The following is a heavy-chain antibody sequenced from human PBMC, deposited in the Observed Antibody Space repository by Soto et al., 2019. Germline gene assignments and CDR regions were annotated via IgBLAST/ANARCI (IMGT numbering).Heavy chain of an antibody. CDR2: IKSRGTT. V-gene: IGHV4-39*01. Sequence: QLQLQESGPGLVKPSETLSLPCTVSGGSISSSRCHWGWIRHPPGKGLEWIASIKSRGTTFYNPSLKSRVTLSVDTSKNQSALQVTTVTAAQTAVYYCARHGITGSYYDAFDIWGQVKMVTVSS. CDR1: GGSISSSRCH. J-gene: IGHJ3*02. D-gene: IGHD1-26*01. CDR3: ARHGITGSYYDAFDI.